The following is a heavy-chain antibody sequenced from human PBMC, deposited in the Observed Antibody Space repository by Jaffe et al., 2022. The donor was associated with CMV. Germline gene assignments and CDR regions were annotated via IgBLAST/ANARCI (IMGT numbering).Heavy chain of an antibody. D-gene: IGHD6-19*01. V-gene: IGHV3-23*01. J-gene: IGHJ4*02. CDR2: ISNDDTT. CDR1: GFSFSLYG. CDR3: AKGRAMAGGEGYDS. Sequence: EVQLLESGGGLVQPGGSLRLSCAASGFSFSLYGMNWVRQAPGKGLEYVSGISNDDTTYYAGTVKGRFTISRDNSKNILYLQMNSLRAEDTALYYCAKGRAMAGGEGYDSWGQGTLVTVSS.